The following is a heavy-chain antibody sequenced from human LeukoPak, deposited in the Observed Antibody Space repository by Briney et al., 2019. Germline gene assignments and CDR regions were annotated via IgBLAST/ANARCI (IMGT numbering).Heavy chain of an antibody. D-gene: IGHD6-19*01. J-gene: IGHJ4*02. CDR2: MKQDGSEK. CDR3: ARVSGSSGLKY. Sequence: GGSLRLSCAASGFTFNNYWMSWVRQAPGKGLEWVANMKQDGSEKYYVDSVKGRFTISRDNAKNSLYLQTSSLRAEDTAVYYCARVSGSSGLKYWGQGTLVTVSS. CDR1: GFTFNNYW. V-gene: IGHV3-7*01.